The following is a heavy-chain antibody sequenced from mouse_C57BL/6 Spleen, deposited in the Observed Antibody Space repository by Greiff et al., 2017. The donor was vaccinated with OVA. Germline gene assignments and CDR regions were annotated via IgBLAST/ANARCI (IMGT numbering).Heavy chain of an antibody. J-gene: IGHJ4*01. V-gene: IGHV1-54*01. CDR3: ARGGYYGLYYAMDY. D-gene: IGHD1-1*01. CDR2: INPGSGGT. CDR1: GYAFTNYL. Sequence: VHLQQSGAELVRPGTSVKVSCKASGYAFTNYLIEWVKQRPGQGLEWIGVINPGSGGTNYNEKFKGKATLTADKSSSTAYMQLSSLTSEDSAVYFCARGGYYGLYYAMDYWGQGTSVTVSS.